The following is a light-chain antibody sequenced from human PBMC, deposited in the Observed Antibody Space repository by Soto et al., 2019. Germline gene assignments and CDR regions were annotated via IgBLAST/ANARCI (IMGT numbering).Light chain of an antibody. J-gene: IGKJ1*01. CDR1: QSISHW. CDR3: QEYDTSSPWT. Sequence: KQSPGTPSLSPGERVTITCRASQSISHWLAWYQQKPGKTPKLLIYGATTLESGVSSRFSGSGSGTEFTLTISSLQPDDFATYYCQEYDTSSPWTVGPGTQVEIK. V-gene: IGKV1-5*01. CDR2: GAT.